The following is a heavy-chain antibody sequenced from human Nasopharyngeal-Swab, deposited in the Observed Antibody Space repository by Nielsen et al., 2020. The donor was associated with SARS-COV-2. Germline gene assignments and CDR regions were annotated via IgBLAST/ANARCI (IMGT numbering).Heavy chain of an antibody. J-gene: IGHJ6*02. CDR1: GGSISSGNYY. CDR2: LYVNGST. D-gene: IGHD3-9*01. Sequence: SETLSLTCTVSGGSISSGNYYWSWIRQPAGKGLEWIGRLYVNGSTNYNPSLKSRVTISADTSKNQFSLKLTSVTAADTAVYYCARIGRFFDWLSGHYGMDVWGHGTTVTVSS. V-gene: IGHV4-61*02. CDR3: ARIGRFFDWLSGHYGMDV.